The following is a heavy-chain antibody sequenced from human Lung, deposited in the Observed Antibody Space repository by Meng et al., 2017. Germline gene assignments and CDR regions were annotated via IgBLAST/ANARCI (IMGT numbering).Heavy chain of an antibody. CDR3: TNDRLNH. J-gene: IGHJ1*01. V-gene: IGHV3-74*01. Sequence: VRVLRSGGGLVPLGVSLSFSCAASGFTFPDRWMHWVRQGPGQGLVWVSRINRDGTKPTYADSVKGRFTISRDNAKNTLYLQMNNLRAEDTAFYYCTNDRLNHWGQGALVTVSS. D-gene: IGHD1-1*01. CDR1: GFTFPDRW. CDR2: INRDGTKP.